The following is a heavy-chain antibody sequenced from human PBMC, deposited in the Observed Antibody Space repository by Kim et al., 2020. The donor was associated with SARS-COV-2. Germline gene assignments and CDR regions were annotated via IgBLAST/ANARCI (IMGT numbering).Heavy chain of an antibody. J-gene: IGHJ4*02. Sequence: SETLSLTCTVSGGSISSSSYYWGWIRQPPGKGQEWIGSIYYSGSTYYNPSLKSRVTISVDTSKNQFSLKLSSVTAADTAVYYCARHSRIVVVPAAILAWGQGTLVTVSS. D-gene: IGHD2-2*01. V-gene: IGHV4-39*01. CDR3: ARHSRIVVVPAAILA. CDR1: GGSISSSSYY. CDR2: IYYSGST.